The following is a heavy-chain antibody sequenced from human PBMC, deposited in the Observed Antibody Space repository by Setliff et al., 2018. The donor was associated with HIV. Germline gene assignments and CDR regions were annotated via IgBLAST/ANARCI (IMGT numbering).Heavy chain of an antibody. Sequence: SQTLSLTCTVSGGSISSGGYYWSWIRQHPGEGLECIAYIYYSGNTYYNPSLKSRITISMDTSKNQFSLKLSSVTAADTAVYYRAASYNNYANWFDPWGQGTLVTVSS. J-gene: IGHJ5*02. CDR3: AASYNNYANWFDP. D-gene: IGHD4-4*01. CDR1: GGSISSGGYY. V-gene: IGHV4-31*03. CDR2: IYYSGNT.